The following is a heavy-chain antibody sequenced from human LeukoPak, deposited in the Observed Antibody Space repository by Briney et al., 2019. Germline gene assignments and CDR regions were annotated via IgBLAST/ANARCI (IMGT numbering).Heavy chain of an antibody. V-gene: IGHV4-61*09. D-gene: IGHD2-15*01. J-gene: IGHJ6*02. CDR3: ARARVVVVAADYYYNGMDV. Sequence: PSQTLSLTCTVSGGSISSGSYYWSWIRQPAGKGLEWIGHIYTRGSTDYNPSLESRVTISVDTSKNQFYLRLRSVAAADTAVYYCARARVVVVAADYYYNGMDVWGQGTTVTVSS. CDR1: GGSISSGSYY. CDR2: IYTRGST.